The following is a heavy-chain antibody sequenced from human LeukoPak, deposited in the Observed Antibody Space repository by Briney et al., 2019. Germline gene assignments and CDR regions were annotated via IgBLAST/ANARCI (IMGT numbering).Heavy chain of an antibody. D-gene: IGHD5-24*01. CDR2: IIPILGIA. J-gene: IGHJ3*02. V-gene: IGHV1-69*04. CDR3: SSRRRHTRWLQFYDAFDI. CDR1: GGTFSSYA. Sequence: ASVKVSCKASGGTFSSYAISWVRQAPGQGLEWMGRIIPILGIANYAQEFQGRVTITADKSTSTAYMELSSLRSEDTAVFFFSSRRRHTRWLQFYDAFDIWGQGTMVTVSS.